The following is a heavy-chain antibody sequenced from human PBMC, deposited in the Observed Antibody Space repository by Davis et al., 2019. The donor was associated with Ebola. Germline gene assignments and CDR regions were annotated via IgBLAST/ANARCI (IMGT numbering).Heavy chain of an antibody. CDR2: IKQDGSER. CDR1: GFTFGNYW. Sequence: GESLKISCAASGFTFGNYWMTWVRQAPGKGLEWVANIKQDGSERAYVDSVRGRFTISRDNAKNSLYLQMNSLRAEDTAVYYCARSRGSIDYDFWGQGTLVTVSS. J-gene: IGHJ4*02. CDR3: ARSRGSIDYDF. V-gene: IGHV3-7*01. D-gene: IGHD5-12*01.